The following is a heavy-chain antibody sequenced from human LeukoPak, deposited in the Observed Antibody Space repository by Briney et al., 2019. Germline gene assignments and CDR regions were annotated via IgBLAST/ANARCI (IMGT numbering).Heavy chain of an antibody. CDR3: ARDRPTTVTTPDAFDI. Sequence: ASVKVSCKASDYTFTSYGISWVRQAPGQGLEWMGWISAYNGNTNYAQKLQGRVTMTTDTSTSTAYMELRSLRSDDTAVYYCARDRPTTVTTPDAFDIWGQGTMVTVSS. CDR2: ISAYNGNT. D-gene: IGHD4-11*01. V-gene: IGHV1-18*01. CDR1: DYTFTSYG. J-gene: IGHJ3*02.